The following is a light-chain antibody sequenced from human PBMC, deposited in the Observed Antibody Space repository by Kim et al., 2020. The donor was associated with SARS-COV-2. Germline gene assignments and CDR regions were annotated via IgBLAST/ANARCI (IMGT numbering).Light chain of an antibody. CDR1: QSVSNF. CDR2: DAS. J-gene: IGKJ2*01. Sequence: EIVLTQFPATLSLSPGETATLSCRASQSVSNFLAWYQQKPGQAPRLLIYDASNRAPGIPARFSGSGSGTDFTLTISSLEPEDFAVYYCQQRTSWPPFTFGQETKLEI. V-gene: IGKV3-11*01. CDR3: QQRTSWPPFT.